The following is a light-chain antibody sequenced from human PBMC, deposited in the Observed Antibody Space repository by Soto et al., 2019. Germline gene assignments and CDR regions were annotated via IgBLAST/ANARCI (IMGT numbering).Light chain of an antibody. CDR2: GVS. CDR3: QQYGSSPLIT. CDR1: QRLSASD. V-gene: IGKV3-20*01. Sequence: EIVLTQSPVTLSFSPCQRATLSCSSIQRLSASDIAWYQQKPGQAPKFLIYGVSSRATGIPDRFSGSGSGTDFTLTISRLEPEDFAVYHCQQYGSSPLITFGQGTRLEIK. J-gene: IGKJ5*01.